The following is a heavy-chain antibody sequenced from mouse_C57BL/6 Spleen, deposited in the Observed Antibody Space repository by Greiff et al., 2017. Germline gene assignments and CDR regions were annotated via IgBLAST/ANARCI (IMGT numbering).Heavy chain of an antibody. J-gene: IGHJ2*01. Sequence: QVQLQQSGAELVRPGASVTLSCKASGYTFTDYEMHWVKQTPVHGLEWIGAIDPETGGTDYNQKFKGKAILTADKSSSTAYMELRSLTSEDSAVYYCTRSNYGSSYDYGGQGTTLTVSS. V-gene: IGHV1-15*01. CDR2: IDPETGGT. CDR1: GYTFTDYE. CDR3: TRSNYGSSYDY. D-gene: IGHD1-1*01.